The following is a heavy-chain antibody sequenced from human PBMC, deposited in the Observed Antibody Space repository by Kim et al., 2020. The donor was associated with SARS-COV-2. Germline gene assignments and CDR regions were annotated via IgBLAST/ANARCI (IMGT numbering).Heavy chain of an antibody. CDR3: ARGQTTGYYLP. J-gene: IGHJ5*02. CDR2: INTNTGNP. Sequence: ASVKVSCKASGYTFTRHGINWVRQAPGKGLEWLGWINTNTGNPTYVQHFAGRFVFSLDTSVSTAYLQISSLKAEDTAIYYCARGQTTGYYLPWGQGTLVTVSS. D-gene: IGHD1-26*01. CDR1: GYTFTRHG. V-gene: IGHV7-4-1*02.